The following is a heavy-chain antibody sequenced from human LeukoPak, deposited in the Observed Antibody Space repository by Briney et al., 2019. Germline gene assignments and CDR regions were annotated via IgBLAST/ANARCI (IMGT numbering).Heavy chain of an antibody. CDR3: ERVGLTDIDY. J-gene: IGHJ4*02. D-gene: IGHD3-16*01. V-gene: IGHV3-48*02. CDR2: ITGSGRTI. Sequence: GSLRLSCAASGFTFTTYSINWVRQAPGRGLEWVSYITGSGRTIYYADSVKGRFTISRDNAKNSLYLQMNSLRDEDTAVYYCERVGLTDIDYWGQGTLVTVSS. CDR1: GFTFTTYS.